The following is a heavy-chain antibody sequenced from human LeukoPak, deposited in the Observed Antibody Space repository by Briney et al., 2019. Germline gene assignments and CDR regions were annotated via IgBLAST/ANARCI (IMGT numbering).Heavy chain of an antibody. V-gene: IGHV4-61*02. J-gene: IGHJ4*02. CDR1: GGSISSGSYY. Sequence: PSETLSLTCTVSGGSISSGSYYWSWIRQPAGKGLEWIGRIYTSGRTNYNPSFKSRVTISVDTSKNQFSLKLSSVTAADTAVYYCAREEQWLGGTFDYWGQGTLVTVSS. D-gene: IGHD6-19*01. CDR2: IYTSGRT. CDR3: AREEQWLGGTFDY.